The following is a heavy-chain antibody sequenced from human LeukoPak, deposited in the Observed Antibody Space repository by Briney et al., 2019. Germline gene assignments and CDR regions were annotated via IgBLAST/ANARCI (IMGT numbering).Heavy chain of an antibody. CDR3: AILYSSSWYVGY. D-gene: IGHD6-13*01. J-gene: IGHJ4*02. V-gene: IGHV3-23*01. Sequence: EGSLRLSCAASGFTFSSYAMSWVRQAPGKGLEWVSGISGSGGSTYYADSVKGRFTITRDNSKNTLYLQMNSLRAEDTAVYYCAILYSSSWYVGYWGQGTLVTVSS. CDR1: GFTFSSYA. CDR2: ISGSGGST.